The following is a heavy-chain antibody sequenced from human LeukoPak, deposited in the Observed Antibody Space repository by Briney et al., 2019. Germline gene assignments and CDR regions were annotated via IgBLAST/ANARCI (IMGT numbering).Heavy chain of an antibody. D-gene: IGHD3-3*01. CDR3: ATPGRGIFGVIMYYFDY. Sequence: ASVKVSCKASGGTFSSYAISWVRQAPGQGLEWMGGFDPEDDETIYAQKFQGRVTMTEDTSTDTAYMELSSLRSEDTAVYYCATPGRGIFGVIMYYFDYWGQGTLVTVSS. CDR2: FDPEDDET. J-gene: IGHJ4*02. CDR1: GGTFSSYA. V-gene: IGHV1-24*01.